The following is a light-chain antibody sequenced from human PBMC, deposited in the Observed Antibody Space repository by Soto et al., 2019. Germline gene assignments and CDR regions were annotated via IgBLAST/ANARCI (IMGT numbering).Light chain of an antibody. Sequence: QSALTQPASVSGSPGQSITISCTGTGSDVGGYNYVSWYQQHPGKVPKLMIYEVSNRPSGVSNRFSASKSGNTASLTISGLQAEDEADYYCSSYAGSSNVFGTGTKLTVL. CDR1: GSDVGGYNY. CDR2: EVS. J-gene: IGLJ1*01. CDR3: SSYAGSSNV. V-gene: IGLV2-14*01.